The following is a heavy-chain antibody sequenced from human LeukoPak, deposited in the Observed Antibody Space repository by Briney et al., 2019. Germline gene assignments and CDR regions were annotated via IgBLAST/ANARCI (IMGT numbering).Heavy chain of an antibody. CDR1: GGTFSSYV. J-gene: IGHJ6*03. D-gene: IGHD4-11*01. CDR3: ASGTTGSDMDV. Sequence: SVKVSCKASGGTFSSYVISWVRPAPGQGLEWMGGIIPIFGTANYAQKFQGRVTITADESTSTAYMELSSLGSEDTAVYYCASGTTGSDMDVWGKGTTVTVSS. CDR2: IIPIFGTA. V-gene: IGHV1-69*01.